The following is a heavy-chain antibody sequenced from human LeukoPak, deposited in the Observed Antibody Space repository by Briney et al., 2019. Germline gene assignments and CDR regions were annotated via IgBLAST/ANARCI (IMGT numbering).Heavy chain of an antibody. CDR1: GYSFTNNW. Sequence: GESLKISCKGSGYSFTNNWIGWVRQMPGKGLEWMGIIYPGDSDTRYSPSFQGQVTISADKSISTAYLQWSSLKASDTAMYYCARGGLRGDSSGYYDYWGQGTLVTVSS. CDR2: IYPGDSDT. V-gene: IGHV5-51*01. D-gene: IGHD3-22*01. J-gene: IGHJ4*02. CDR3: ARGGLRGDSSGYYDY.